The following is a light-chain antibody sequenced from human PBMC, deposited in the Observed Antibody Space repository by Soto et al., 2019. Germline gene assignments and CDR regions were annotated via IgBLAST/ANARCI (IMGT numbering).Light chain of an antibody. CDR3: QQYGSSLLT. J-gene: IGKJ4*01. V-gene: IGKV3-20*01. Sequence: EIVLTQSPGTLSLSPGERATLSCRASQSLSSSYLAWYQQKPGQAPRLLIYDASSRATGIPDRFSGSESGKDFSLTISRLEPEDFAVYYCQQYGSSLLTFGGGTKVAIK. CDR2: DAS. CDR1: QSLSSSY.